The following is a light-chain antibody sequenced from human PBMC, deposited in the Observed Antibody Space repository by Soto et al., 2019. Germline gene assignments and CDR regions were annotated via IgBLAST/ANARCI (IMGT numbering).Light chain of an antibody. V-gene: IGKV3-20*01. CDR3: QQYHNLPFT. CDR1: QSVGTKY. J-gene: IGKJ4*01. Sequence: ETVLTQSPGTLSLSPGERATLSCGASQSVGTKYLAWYQQKPGQTPRLLIYDASRRATGNPDRFSGSGSGTDFTLTISGLEPEDFAVYYCQQYHNLPFTFGGGTKVEIK. CDR2: DAS.